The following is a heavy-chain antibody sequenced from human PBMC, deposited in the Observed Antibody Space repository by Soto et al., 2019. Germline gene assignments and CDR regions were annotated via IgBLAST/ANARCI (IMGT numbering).Heavy chain of an antibody. CDR2: VNPRGST. CDR3: ARDPNNEQRGLDY. V-gene: IGHV4-34*02. D-gene: IGHD6-25*01. Sequence: QVQLQQWGAGLLKPSETLSRTCAVYGGSFSGYYWSWVRQPPGKGLEWIGEVNPRGSTNYNPSLKSRVTISVDTSKNQFSLKLSSVTAADTAVYYCARDPNNEQRGLDYWGQGALVTVSS. J-gene: IGHJ4*02. CDR1: GGSFSGYY.